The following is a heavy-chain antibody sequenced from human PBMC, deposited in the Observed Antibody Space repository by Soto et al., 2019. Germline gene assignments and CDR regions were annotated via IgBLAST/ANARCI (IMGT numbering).Heavy chain of an antibody. V-gene: IGHV1-69*13. CDR1: GGTFSSYA. J-gene: IGHJ4*02. Sequence: SVKVSCKASGGTFSSYAISWVRQAPGQGLEWMGGIIPIFGTANYTQKFQGRVTITADESTSTAYMELSSLRSEDTAVYYCARVTAGIVGAIDGTFDYWGQGTLVTVSS. CDR2: IIPIFGTA. CDR3: ARVTAGIVGAIDGTFDY. D-gene: IGHD1-26*01.